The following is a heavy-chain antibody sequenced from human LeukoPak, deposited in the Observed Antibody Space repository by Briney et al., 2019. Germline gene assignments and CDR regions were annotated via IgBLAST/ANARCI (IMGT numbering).Heavy chain of an antibody. CDR1: GFTFSSYA. J-gene: IGHJ4*02. CDR2: ISSSGDST. V-gene: IGHV3-23*01. Sequence: GGSLRLSCAASGFTFSSYAMSWVRQAPGKGLEWVSGISSSGDSTFYADSVKGRFTISRDNSKNTLYLQMNSLRVEDTAVYYCAKDRILYDTSGPTYYFDYWGQGTLVTVSS. D-gene: IGHD3-22*01. CDR3: AKDRILYDTSGPTYYFDY.